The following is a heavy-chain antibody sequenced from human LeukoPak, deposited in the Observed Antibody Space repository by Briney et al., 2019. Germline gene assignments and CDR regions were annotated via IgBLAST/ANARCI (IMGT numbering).Heavy chain of an antibody. D-gene: IGHD3-10*01. J-gene: IGHJ4*02. Sequence: SETLSLTCTVSGGSISSGEDYWTWIRQPPGKGLEWIGYIYYSGSTYYNPSLKSRVTISVDTSKNQVSLKLSSVTAADTAVYYCARALMVRGVIIAQYYFDYWGQGTLVTVSS. CDR1: GGSISSGEDY. CDR3: ARALMVRGVIIAQYYFDY. CDR2: IYYSGST. V-gene: IGHV4-30-4*01.